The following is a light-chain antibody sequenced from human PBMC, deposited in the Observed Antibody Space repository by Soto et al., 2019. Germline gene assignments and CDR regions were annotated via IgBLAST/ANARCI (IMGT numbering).Light chain of an antibody. Sequence: QSALTQPASVSGSPGQSITISCTGTSSDVGGYNYVSWYQQHPGKAPKLMTYEVSNRPSGASNRFSGSKSGNTASLTISGLQAEDEAHYYCSSYTSSSTLLYVFGTGTKVTAL. CDR1: SSDVGGYNY. J-gene: IGLJ1*01. V-gene: IGLV2-14*01. CDR2: EVS. CDR3: SSYTSSSTLLYV.